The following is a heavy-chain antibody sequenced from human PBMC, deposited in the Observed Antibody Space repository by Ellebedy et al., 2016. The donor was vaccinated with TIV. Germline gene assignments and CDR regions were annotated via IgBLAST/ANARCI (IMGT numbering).Heavy chain of an antibody. CDR3: ARDPRGGGDYGENWFDP. J-gene: IGHJ5*02. D-gene: IGHD2-21*01. Sequence: GESLKISCAASGFTVSSYFMSWVRQAPGKGLEWVSVIYKDDGTNYTDSVEGRFTISRDTSKNALYLQMNSLRAEDTAVYYGARDPRGGGDYGENWFDPWGRGTLVTVSS. CDR2: IYKDDGT. V-gene: IGHV3-66*01. CDR1: GFTVSSYF.